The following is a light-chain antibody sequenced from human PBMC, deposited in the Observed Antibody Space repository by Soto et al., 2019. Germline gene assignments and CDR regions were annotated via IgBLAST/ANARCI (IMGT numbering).Light chain of an antibody. Sequence: EIVLTQSPGTLSLSPGERATLSCRASQSVSSSYLAWYQQKPGQAPRLLIYGASSRATGIPDRFSGSGSGTDFPLTISRLEPEDFPVYYCQQYASSPPITFGQGTRLEMK. CDR3: QQYASSPPIT. CDR1: QSVSSSY. V-gene: IGKV3-20*01. CDR2: GAS. J-gene: IGKJ5*01.